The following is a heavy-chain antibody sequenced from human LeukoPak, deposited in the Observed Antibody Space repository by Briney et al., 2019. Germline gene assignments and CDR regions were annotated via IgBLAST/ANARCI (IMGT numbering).Heavy chain of an antibody. CDR1: GGSFSGYY. D-gene: IGHD5-24*01. Sequence: SETLSLTCAVYGGSFSGYYWSWIRQPAGKGLEWIGRIYTSGSTNYNPSLKSRVTISVDTSKNQFSLKLSSVTAADTAVYYCAREPRDGYINYWGQGTLVTVSS. V-gene: IGHV4-4*07. J-gene: IGHJ4*02. CDR3: AREPRDGYINY. CDR2: IYTSGST.